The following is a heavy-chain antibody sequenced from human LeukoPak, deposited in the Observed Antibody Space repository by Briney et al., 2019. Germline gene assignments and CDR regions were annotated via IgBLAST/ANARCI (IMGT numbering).Heavy chain of an antibody. CDR2: IYYSGST. J-gene: IGHJ1*01. D-gene: IGHD6-19*01. CDR3: ATNGWYCLDH. V-gene: IGHV4-39*07. CDR1: GGSISSSSYY. Sequence: SETLSLTCTVSGGSISSSSYYWGWIRQPPGKGLEWIGSIYYSGSTYYNPSLKSRVTISVDTSKNQFSLKLSSVTAADTAVYYCATNGWYCLDHWGQGALVTVSS.